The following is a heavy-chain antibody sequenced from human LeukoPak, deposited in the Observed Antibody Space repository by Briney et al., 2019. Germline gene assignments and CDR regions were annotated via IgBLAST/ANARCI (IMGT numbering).Heavy chain of an antibody. D-gene: IGHD3-16*01. CDR2: IYYSGGT. CDR1: GRSINGYY. J-gene: IGHJ3*01. Sequence: SETLSLTCTVSGRSINGYYWTWIRQPPGKGLEWIGYIYYSGGTNYNPSLKSRVTLSVHTSKNQFSLRLSSVTAADTAMYYCARRRLGDAFDVWGQGTMVAVSS. CDR3: ARRRLGDAFDV. V-gene: IGHV4-59*08.